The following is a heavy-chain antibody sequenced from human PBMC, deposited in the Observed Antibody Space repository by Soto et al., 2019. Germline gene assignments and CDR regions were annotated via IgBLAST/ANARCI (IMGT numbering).Heavy chain of an antibody. CDR1: GGTFSSYA. Sequence: GASVKVSFKACGGTFSSYAISWVRQAPGQGLEWMGGIIPIFGTANYAQKFQGRVTITADESTSTAYMELSSLRSEDTAVYYCARGDSGSYYVFFPWGQGTLVTVSS. CDR2: IIPIFGTA. J-gene: IGHJ5*02. CDR3: ARGDSGSYYVFFP. V-gene: IGHV1-69*13. D-gene: IGHD1-26*01.